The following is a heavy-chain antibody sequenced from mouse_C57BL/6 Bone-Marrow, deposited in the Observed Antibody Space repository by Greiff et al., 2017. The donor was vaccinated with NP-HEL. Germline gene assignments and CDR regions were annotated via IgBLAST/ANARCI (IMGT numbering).Heavy chain of an antibody. D-gene: IGHD1-1*01. CDR3: ARHGSSYDWYFDV. CDR1: GFTFSDSG. CDR2: ISNLAYSL. V-gene: IGHV5-15*04. Sequence: EVMLVESGGGLVQPGGSLKLSCAASGFTFSDSGMAWVRQAPRKGPAWVAFISNLAYSLYYADTVTGRFTMSRENAKNTLYLEMSSLRSEDTAMYYCARHGSSYDWYFDVWGTGTTVTVSS. J-gene: IGHJ1*03.